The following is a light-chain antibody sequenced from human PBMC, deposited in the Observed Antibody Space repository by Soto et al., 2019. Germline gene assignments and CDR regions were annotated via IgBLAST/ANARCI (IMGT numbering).Light chain of an antibody. Sequence: IVMTQSPLSLPVTPGEPASISCRSSQSLLHSNGYNYLDWYQQKPGQAPRLLIYDASNRPTDIPARFSGSGSGTDFTLTISSLEPEDFAVYYCQQRSNWPLTFGQGTRLEIK. J-gene: IGKJ5*01. CDR2: DAS. CDR1: QSLLHSNGYNY. CDR3: QQRSNWPLT. V-gene: IGKV3-11*01.